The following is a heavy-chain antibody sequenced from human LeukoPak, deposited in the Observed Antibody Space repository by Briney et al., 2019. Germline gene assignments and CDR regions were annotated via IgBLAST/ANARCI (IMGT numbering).Heavy chain of an antibody. CDR3: AKDWGGVAAAGYYYYMDV. J-gene: IGHJ6*03. D-gene: IGHD6-13*01. Sequence: GSLRLSCAASGFTFDDYTMHWVRQAPGKGLEWVSLISWDGGSTYYADSVKGRFTISRDNSKNFLYLQMNSLRTEDTALYYCAKDWGGVAAAGYYYYMDVWGKGTTVTISS. CDR1: GFTFDDYT. V-gene: IGHV3-43*01. CDR2: ISWDGGST.